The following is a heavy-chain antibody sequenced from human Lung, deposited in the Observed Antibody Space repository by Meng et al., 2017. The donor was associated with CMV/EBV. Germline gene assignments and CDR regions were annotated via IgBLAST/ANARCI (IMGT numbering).Heavy chain of an antibody. CDR2: ISYDGSNK. CDR3: ARDDSSS. D-gene: IGHD3-22*01. V-gene: IGHV3-30-3*01. CDR1: GFTFSCYA. Sequence: QRRLGGLGGGVVQPGRSSGLSWAACGFTFSCYAMPWVRQAPGKGLEWVAVISYDGSNKYYADSVKGRFTISRDNSKNTLYLQMNSLRAEDTAVYYCARDDSSSWGQGTLVTVSS. J-gene: IGHJ5*02.